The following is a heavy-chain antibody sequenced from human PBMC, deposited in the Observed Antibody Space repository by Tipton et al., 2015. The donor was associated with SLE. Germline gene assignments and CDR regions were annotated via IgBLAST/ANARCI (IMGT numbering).Heavy chain of an antibody. Sequence: TLSLTCTVSGGSISSYYWSWIRQPPGKGLEWIGYIYYSGSTNYNPSLKSRVTISVDTSKNQFSLKLSSVTAADTAVYYCARAGYCSGGSCYHYFDYWGQGTLVTVSS. CDR3: ARAGYCSGGSCYHYFDY. J-gene: IGHJ4*02. CDR2: IYYSGST. CDR1: GGSISSYY. V-gene: IGHV4-59*01. D-gene: IGHD2-15*01.